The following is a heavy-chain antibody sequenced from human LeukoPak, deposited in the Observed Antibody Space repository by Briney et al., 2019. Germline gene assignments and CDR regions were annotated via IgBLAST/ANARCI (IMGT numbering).Heavy chain of an antibody. Sequence: PSETLSLTCTVSGGSISSYYWSWIRQPPGKGLEWIGYFYYSGSTNYNPSLKSRVTISADTSKNQFSLKLSPVTAADTAVYYCARDKGNDAFDIWGQGTTVTVSS. J-gene: IGHJ3*02. V-gene: IGHV4-59*01. CDR3: ARDKGNDAFDI. CDR2: FYYSGST. CDR1: GGSISSYY.